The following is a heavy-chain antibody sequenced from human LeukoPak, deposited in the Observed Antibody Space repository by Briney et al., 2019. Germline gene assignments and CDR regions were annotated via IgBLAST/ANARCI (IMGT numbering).Heavy chain of an antibody. CDR1: GFTVSSNY. J-gene: IGHJ4*02. D-gene: IGHD4-17*01. V-gene: IGHV3-53*01. CDR3: ARDAEMTTVTTAGY. CDR2: IYSGGST. Sequence: RPGGSLRLSCAASGFTVSSNYMSWVRQAPGKGLEWVSVIYSGGSTYYADSVKGRFTISRDNSKNTLYLQMNSLRAEDTAMYYCARDAEMTTVTTAGYWGQGTLVTVSS.